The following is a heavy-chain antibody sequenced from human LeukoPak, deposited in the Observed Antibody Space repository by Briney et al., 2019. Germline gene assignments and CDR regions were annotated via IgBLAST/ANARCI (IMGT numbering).Heavy chain of an antibody. Sequence: GGSLGLSCVASRSFSDHYMDWVRQAPGKGLEWIGRTKNRGESHITQYAASVNGRFTASRDDSKNSLYLQMNNLKTEDTAVYYCARDTDTAMDVWGRGTTVTVSS. CDR2: TKNRGESHIT. CDR1: RSFSDHY. J-gene: IGHJ6*02. V-gene: IGHV3-72*01. CDR3: ARDTDTAMDV.